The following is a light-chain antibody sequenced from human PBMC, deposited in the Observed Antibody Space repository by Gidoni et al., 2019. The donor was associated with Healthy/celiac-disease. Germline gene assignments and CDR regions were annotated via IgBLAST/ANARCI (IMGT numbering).Light chain of an antibody. CDR1: QSVSSN. V-gene: IGKV3-15*01. CDR2: GAS. CDR3: QQYNNWPPIT. Sequence: EIVMTQSATLSVSPGERATLSCRASQSVSSNLAWYQQKPGQAPRLLIYGASTRATGIPARFSGSGSGTEFTLTISSLQSEDFAVYYCQQYNNWPPITFGQGTRLEIK. J-gene: IGKJ5*01.